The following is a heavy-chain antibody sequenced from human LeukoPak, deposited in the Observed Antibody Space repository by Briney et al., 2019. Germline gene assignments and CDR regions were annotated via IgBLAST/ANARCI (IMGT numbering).Heavy chain of an antibody. CDR2: VYYSGLA. D-gene: IGHD1-26*01. Sequence: SETLSLTCTVSGGSVSGHYWSWIRQPPGKGLEWIGYVYYSGLANYNPSLKSRVTISVDTSKNQFSLKLTPVTAADTAVYYCARRHSPGQYVGFQFDYWGQGTLVTVSS. CDR1: GGSVSGHY. CDR3: ARRHSPGQYVGFQFDY. V-gene: IGHV4-59*08. J-gene: IGHJ4*02.